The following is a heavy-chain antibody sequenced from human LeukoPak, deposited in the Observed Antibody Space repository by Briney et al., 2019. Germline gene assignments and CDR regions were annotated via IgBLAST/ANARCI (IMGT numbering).Heavy chain of an antibody. CDR1: GFIFSNYN. CDR2: IRSSGAYI. CDR3: ARADNNDYSLDF. V-gene: IGHV3-21*01. D-gene: IGHD3-22*01. Sequence: GGSLRLSCVGSGFIFSNYNMNWVRQAPGKGLEWVSSIRSSGAYIYYADSVKGRFTISRDSSKNSLYLQLNSLRVEGTAVYYCARADNNDYSLDFWGQGTLVTVSS. J-gene: IGHJ4*02.